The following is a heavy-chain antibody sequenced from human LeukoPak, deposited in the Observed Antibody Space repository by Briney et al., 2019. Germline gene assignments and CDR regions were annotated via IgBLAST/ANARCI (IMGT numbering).Heavy chain of an antibody. CDR1: GFTFSSYA. CDR3: AKGLRFLEWLSPSGYYMDV. J-gene: IGHJ6*03. Sequence: GGSLRLSCAASGFTFSSYAMSWVRQAPGKGLEWVSAISGSGGSTYYADSVKGRFTISRDNSKNTLYLQMNSLRAEDTAVYYCAKGLRFLEWLSPSGYYMDVWGKGTTVTVSS. V-gene: IGHV3-23*01. D-gene: IGHD3-3*01. CDR2: ISGSGGST.